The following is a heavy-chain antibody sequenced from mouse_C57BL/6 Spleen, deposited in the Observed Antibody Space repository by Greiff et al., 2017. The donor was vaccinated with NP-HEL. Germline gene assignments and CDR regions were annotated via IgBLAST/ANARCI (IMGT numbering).Heavy chain of an antibody. J-gene: IGHJ3*01. V-gene: IGHV1-22*01. CDR2: INPNNGGT. CDR3: ANEGGNSFAY. D-gene: IGHD2-1*01. CDR1: GYTFTDYN. Sequence: EVQLQQSGPELVKPGASVKMSCKASGYTFTDYNMHWVKQSHGKSLEWIGYINPNNGGTSYNQKFKGKATLTVDTSSNTAYMEIRSLKSEASAVYYCANEGGNSFAYWGQGTLVTVSA.